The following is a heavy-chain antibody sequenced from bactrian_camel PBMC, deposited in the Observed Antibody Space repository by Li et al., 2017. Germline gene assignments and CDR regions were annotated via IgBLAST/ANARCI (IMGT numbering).Heavy chain of an antibody. CDR3: ALDPYTLWVYGS. Sequence: QLVESGGGLVQPGGSLRLSSVRSEFISTYYMSWVRQAPGKGPEWVSTTGADGTTYYADSVKGRFTISRDNAKNTVYLQINGLKSEDTALYFCALDPYTLWVYGSWGQGTQVTVS. J-gene: IGHJ4*01. CDR2: TGADGTT. D-gene: IGHD3*01. V-gene: IGHV3S10*01. CDR1: EFISTYY.